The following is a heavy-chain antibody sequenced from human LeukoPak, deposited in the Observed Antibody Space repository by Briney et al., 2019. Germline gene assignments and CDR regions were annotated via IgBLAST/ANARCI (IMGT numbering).Heavy chain of an antibody. V-gene: IGHV3-33*01. J-gene: IGHJ4*02. CDR3: ARGDMVATIADFDY. CDR2: IWYDGSNK. CDR1: GFTFTSYG. D-gene: IGHD5-12*01. Sequence: PARSLRPSCAVSGFTFTSYGMHWVRPAPGNGLEWVAVIWYDGSNKYYADSVKGRFTISRDNSKNTLYLQMNSLRAEDTAVYYCARGDMVATIADFDYWGQGTLVTVSS.